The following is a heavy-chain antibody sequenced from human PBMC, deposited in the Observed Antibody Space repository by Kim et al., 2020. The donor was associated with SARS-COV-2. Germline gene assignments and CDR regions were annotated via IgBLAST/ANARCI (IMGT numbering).Heavy chain of an antibody. D-gene: IGHD3-10*02. V-gene: IGHV1-18*01. Sequence: QKHTGRVTMTTDTSTSTAYMELRSLRSDDTAVYYCAREGLFVGYYYGMDVWGQGTTVTVSS. CDR3: AREGLFVGYYYGMDV. J-gene: IGHJ6*02.